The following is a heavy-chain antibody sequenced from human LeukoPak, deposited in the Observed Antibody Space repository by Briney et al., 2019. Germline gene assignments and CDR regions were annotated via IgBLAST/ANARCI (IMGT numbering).Heavy chain of an antibody. D-gene: IGHD3-10*01. CDR1: EFPFSGSA. J-gene: IGHJ4*02. Sequence: GGSLRLSCAASEFPFSGSAIHWVRQASGKGLEWVGRIRSKPNNYATTYGVSVEGRFTISRDDSKNTAYLQMNSLRPEDTAIYYCAKLFDSGTYNNFFHYWGQGALVIVSS. CDR2: IRSKPNNYAT. V-gene: IGHV3-73*01. CDR3: AKLFDSGTYNNFFHY.